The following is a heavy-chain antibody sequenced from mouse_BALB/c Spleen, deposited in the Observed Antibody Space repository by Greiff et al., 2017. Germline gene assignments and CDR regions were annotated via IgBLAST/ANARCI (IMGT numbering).Heavy chain of an antibody. CDR1: GFTFSSYA. Sequence: EVNVVESGGGLVKPGGSLKLSCAASGFTFSSYAMSWVRQSPEKRLEWVAEISSGGSYTYYPDTVTGRFTISRDNAKNTLYLEMSSLRSEDTAMYYCAVWVPWFAYWGQGTLVTVSA. V-gene: IGHV5-9-4*01. J-gene: IGHJ3*01. CDR2: ISSGGSYT. CDR3: AVWVPWFAY. D-gene: IGHD4-1*01.